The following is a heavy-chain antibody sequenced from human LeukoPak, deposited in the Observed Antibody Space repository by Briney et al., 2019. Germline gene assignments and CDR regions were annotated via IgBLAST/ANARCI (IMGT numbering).Heavy chain of an antibody. Sequence: GASVKVSCKESGYAFIGYYIHWLRQAPGQGLEWMGWINPSNGGTNYAQRFQGRVAMTRDTSICTAYMEMSRLTFDDTAVYYCASGPTLGTTHPYFDYWGQGTLVTVSS. CDR2: INPSNGGT. D-gene: IGHD1-1*01. CDR3: ASGPTLGTTHPYFDY. V-gene: IGHV1-2*02. J-gene: IGHJ4*02. CDR1: GYAFIGYY.